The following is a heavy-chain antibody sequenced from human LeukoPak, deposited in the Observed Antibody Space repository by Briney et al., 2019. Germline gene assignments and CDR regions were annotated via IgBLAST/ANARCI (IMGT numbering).Heavy chain of an antibody. Sequence: PGGSLRLSCAASGFTFSSYSVNWVRQAPGKGLEWVSYISSSSSTIYYADSVKGRFTISRDNAKNSLYLQMNSLRDEDTAVYYCARDTHYYDILTGLYDYWGQGTLVTVSS. D-gene: IGHD3-9*01. J-gene: IGHJ4*02. V-gene: IGHV3-48*02. CDR3: ARDTHYYDILTGLYDY. CDR2: ISSSSSTI. CDR1: GFTFSSYS.